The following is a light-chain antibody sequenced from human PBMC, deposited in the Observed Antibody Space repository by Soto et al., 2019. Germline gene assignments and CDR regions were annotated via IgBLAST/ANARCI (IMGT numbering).Light chain of an antibody. V-gene: IGLV1-40*01. CDR1: NSNIGAGYD. Sequence: QSVLTQPPSVSGAPGQTVTISCTGSNSNIGAGYDVHWYQQLPGTAPKLLLYANTNRPSGFTDRFSGSKSGTSAFLAITGLHDDDEAYYSCQSYGTSLGGRVFGGGTKVTVL. CDR2: ANT. J-gene: IGLJ3*02. CDR3: QSYGTSLGGRV.